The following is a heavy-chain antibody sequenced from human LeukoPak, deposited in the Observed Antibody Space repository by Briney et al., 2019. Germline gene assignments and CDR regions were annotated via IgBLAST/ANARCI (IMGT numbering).Heavy chain of an antibody. CDR2: INSDGSST. J-gene: IGHJ4*02. V-gene: IGHV3-74*01. CDR1: GLTFSKSA. CDR3: ARVGDSSGNFDY. D-gene: IGHD3-22*01. Sequence: PGGSLRLSCAASGLTFSKSALTWVRQAPGKGLVWVSRINSDGSSTSYADSVKGRFTISRDNAKNTLYLQMNSLRAEDTAVYYCARVGDSSGNFDYWGQGTLVTVSS.